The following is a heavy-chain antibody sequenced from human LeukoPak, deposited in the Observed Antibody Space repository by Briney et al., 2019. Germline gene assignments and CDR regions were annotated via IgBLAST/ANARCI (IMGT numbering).Heavy chain of an antibody. J-gene: IGHJ3*01. CDR1: GFTFSSYG. CDR3: AIEISRLVIHAFDL. D-gene: IGHD3-9*01. Sequence: GGSLRLSCAASGFTFSSYGMHWVRQAPGKGLEWVAFIRYDGSNKYYADSVKGRFTISRDNSKNTLYLQMNSLSTEDTAVYYCAIEISRLVIHAFDLWGQGTMVTVSS. V-gene: IGHV3-30*02. CDR2: IRYDGSNK.